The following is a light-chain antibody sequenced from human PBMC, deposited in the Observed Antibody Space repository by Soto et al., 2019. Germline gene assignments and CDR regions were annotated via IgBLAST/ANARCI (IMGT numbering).Light chain of an antibody. CDR3: QQYDTSPRT. V-gene: IGKV3-20*01. J-gene: IGKJ1*01. Sequence: EIVLRQSAATLSVSPGARATISCRASQSVNQKLGWYQQKPGQAPRLLIYGASSRATGIPDRFSGSGSGTDFSLTINRLEPEDSAVYYCQQYDTSPRTFGQGTKVDI. CDR1: QSVNQK. CDR2: GAS.